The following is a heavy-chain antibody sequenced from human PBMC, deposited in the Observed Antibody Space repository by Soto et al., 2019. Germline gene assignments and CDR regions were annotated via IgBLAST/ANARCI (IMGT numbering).Heavy chain of an antibody. CDR2: ISSSSYI. CDR1: GFTFSSYS. D-gene: IGHD2-21*01. J-gene: IGHJ4*02. Sequence: GGSLRLSCAASGFTFSSYSMNWVRQAPGKGLEWVSSISSSSYIYYADSVKGRFTISRDNAKNSLYLQMNSLRAEDTAVYYCARDRPVEMAIMLRHTPFDYWGQGTLVTVSS. CDR3: ARDRPVEMAIMLRHTPFDY. V-gene: IGHV3-21*01.